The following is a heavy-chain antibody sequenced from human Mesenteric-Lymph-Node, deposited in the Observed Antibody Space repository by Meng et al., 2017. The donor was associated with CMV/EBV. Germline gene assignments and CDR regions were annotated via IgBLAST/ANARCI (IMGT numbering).Heavy chain of an antibody. D-gene: IGHD3-3*01. CDR2: ISGSGFST. V-gene: IGHV3-23*01. J-gene: IGHJ5*02. CDR1: GFPFSNYP. CDR3: AGGGPAIFSPFDP. Sequence: CAASGFPFSNYPMSLVRQAPGKGLEWVSGISGSGFSTYHADSVKGRFTIFRDNSKNTLYMQMNSLRAEDTAVYYCAGGGPAIFSPFDPWGQGTLVTVSS.